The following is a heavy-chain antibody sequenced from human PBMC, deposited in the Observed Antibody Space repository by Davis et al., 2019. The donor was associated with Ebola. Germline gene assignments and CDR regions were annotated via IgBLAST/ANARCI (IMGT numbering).Heavy chain of an antibody. CDR3: ARGDSYYDPSGFYAGPEAPDH. CDR2: IYYSGST. D-gene: IGHD3-22*01. Sequence: SETLSLTCTVSGGSISSYYWSWIRQPPGKGLEWIGYIYYSGSTNYNPSLKSRVTISVDTSKNQFSLTLSSVTAADTAVYYCARGDSYYDPSGFYAGPEAPDHWGQGTLVSASS. CDR1: GGSISSYY. V-gene: IGHV4-59*12. J-gene: IGHJ4*02.